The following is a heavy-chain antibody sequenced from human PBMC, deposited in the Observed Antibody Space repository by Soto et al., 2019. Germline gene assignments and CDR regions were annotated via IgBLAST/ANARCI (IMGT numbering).Heavy chain of an antibody. CDR2: IDPSDSYT. Sequence: GESLKISCKCSGYIFTSYWIILVRQMPGKGLEWMGRIDPSDSYTNYSPSFQGHVTISADKSISTAYLQWSSLKASDTAMYYCARQATMVRGDTNAFDIWGQGTMVNVS. D-gene: IGHD3-10*01. J-gene: IGHJ3*02. V-gene: IGHV5-10-1*01. CDR3: ARQATMVRGDTNAFDI. CDR1: GYIFTSYW.